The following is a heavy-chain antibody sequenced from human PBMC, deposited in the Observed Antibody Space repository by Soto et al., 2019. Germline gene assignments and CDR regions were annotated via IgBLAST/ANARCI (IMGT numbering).Heavy chain of an antibody. CDR2: ICYSGST. V-gene: IGHV4-31*01. J-gene: IGHJ5*02. CDR3: ARASGSHSGKWFDP. CDR1: GGSISSGGYY. Sequence: PSETLSLTCTVSGGSISSGGYYWSWIRQHPGKGLEWIGYICYSGSTYYIPSHKTLVTISLDTSKNQFSLKLSPVTAADTAVNYCARASGSHSGKWFDPWGQETLDTVST. D-gene: IGHD1-26*01.